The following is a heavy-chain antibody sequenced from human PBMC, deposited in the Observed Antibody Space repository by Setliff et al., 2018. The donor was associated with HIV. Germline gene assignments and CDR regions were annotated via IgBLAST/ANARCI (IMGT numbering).Heavy chain of an antibody. Sequence: GGSLRLSCAASGFTFDDYTMHWVRQAPGKGLEWVSLISWDGDMTYYADSVKGRFTISRDNSKNSLYLQMNSLTTEDTGLYYCAKDGWGYDYVGAYYWGQGMLVTVSS. CDR2: ISWDGDMT. D-gene: IGHD5-12*01. CDR1: GFTFDDYT. J-gene: IGHJ4*02. CDR3: AKDGWGYDYVGAYY. V-gene: IGHV3-43*01.